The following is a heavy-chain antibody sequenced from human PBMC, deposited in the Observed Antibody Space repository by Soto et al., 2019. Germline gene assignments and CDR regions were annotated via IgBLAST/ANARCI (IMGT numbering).Heavy chain of an antibody. J-gene: IGHJ4*02. V-gene: IGHV3-30-3*01. D-gene: IGHD4-4*01. CDR2: IAYDGSNK. CDR3: ARGPSNLNRFYR. CDR1: GFPFSSYA. Sequence: GGSLILSCAASGFPFSSYAMHWVRQAPGKGLEWVAVIAYDGSNKYYADSVKGRFTNSRDNSKNTLYLQMNSLRAEDTAVYFCARGPSNLNRFYRWGLGIRVAVSA.